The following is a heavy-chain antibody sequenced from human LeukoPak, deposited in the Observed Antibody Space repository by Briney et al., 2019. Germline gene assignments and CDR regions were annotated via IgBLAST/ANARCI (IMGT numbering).Heavy chain of an antibody. Sequence: TGGSLRLSCAASGFTFSSFEMSWVRQAPGKGLKWVSAISGSGGSAYYADSVKGRFTISRDNSRNSLSLQMNSLRAEDTALYYCAKTGYSSGWYRIWDYWGQGTLVTVSS. D-gene: IGHD6-19*01. V-gene: IGHV3-23*01. CDR3: AKTGYSSGWYRIWDY. CDR1: GFTFSSFE. CDR2: ISGSGGSA. J-gene: IGHJ4*02.